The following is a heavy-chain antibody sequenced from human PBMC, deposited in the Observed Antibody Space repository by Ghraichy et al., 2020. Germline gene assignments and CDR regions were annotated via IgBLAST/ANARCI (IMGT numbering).Heavy chain of an antibody. D-gene: IGHD3-16*01. CDR1: GGSISSGGYS. CDR2: IYHSGST. V-gene: IGHV4-30-2*01. J-gene: IGHJ3*02. CDR3: ARTFSLGAQLAFDDAFDI. Sequence: SETLSLTCAVSGGSISSGGYSWSWIRQPPGKGLEWIGYIYHSGSTYYNPSLKSRVTISVDRSKNQFSLKLSSVTAADTAVYYCARTFSLGAQLAFDDAFDIWGQGTMVTVSS.